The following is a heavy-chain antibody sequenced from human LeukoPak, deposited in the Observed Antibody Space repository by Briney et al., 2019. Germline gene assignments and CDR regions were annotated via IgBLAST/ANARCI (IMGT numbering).Heavy chain of an antibody. CDR2: VIPILGTT. V-gene: IGHV1-69*05. CDR3: ARDDGSATLGFDS. D-gene: IGHD1-26*01. J-gene: IGHJ4*02. Sequence: SVKVSCKASGTTFSRSAISWVRQAPGQRLEWMGGVIPILGTTHYAQKFQDRVSITTDESTSTAYMEVSSLRSVDTAVYYCARDDGSATLGFDSWGQGTLVTVSS. CDR1: GTTFSRSA.